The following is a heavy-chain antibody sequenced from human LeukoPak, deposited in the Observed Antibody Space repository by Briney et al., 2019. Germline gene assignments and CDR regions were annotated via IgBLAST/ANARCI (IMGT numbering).Heavy chain of an antibody. Sequence: GRSLRLSCAASGFTFDDYAMHWVRQAPGKGLEWVSGISWNSGSIGYADSVKGRFTISRDNAKNSLYLQMNSLRAEDMALYYCAKGSMIVVAAHFDYWGQGTLVTVSS. V-gene: IGHV3-9*03. CDR3: AKGSMIVVAAHFDY. D-gene: IGHD3-22*01. CDR1: GFTFDDYA. CDR2: ISWNSGSI. J-gene: IGHJ4*02.